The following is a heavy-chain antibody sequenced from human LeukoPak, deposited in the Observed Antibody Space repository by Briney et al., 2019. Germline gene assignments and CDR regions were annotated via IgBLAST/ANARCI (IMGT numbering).Heavy chain of an antibody. CDR1: GFTVSSNY. CDR2: IYSGGST. CDR3: ARVDYGDYDSLFDY. J-gene: IGHJ4*02. Sequence: GGSLRLSCAASGFTVSSNYMSWVRQAPGKGLEWVSVIYSGGSTYYADSVKGRFTISRDNSKNTLYLQMNSLRAEDTAVYYCARVDYGDYDSLFDYWGQGTLVTVSA. D-gene: IGHD4-17*01. V-gene: IGHV3-66*01.